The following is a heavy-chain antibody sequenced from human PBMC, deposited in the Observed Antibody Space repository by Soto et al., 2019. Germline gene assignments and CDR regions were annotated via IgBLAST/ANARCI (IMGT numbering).Heavy chain of an antibody. J-gene: IGHJ6*02. CDR3: AYLGYCTNGVCYNGMDV. Sequence: ASVKVSCKASGYTFTSYDINWVRQATGQGLEWMGWMNPNSGNTGYAQKFQGRVTMTRNTSISTAYMGLRSLRSDDTAVYYCAYLGYCTNGVCYNGMDVWGQGTTVAVSS. D-gene: IGHD2-8*01. V-gene: IGHV1-8*01. CDR2: MNPNSGNT. CDR1: GYTFTSYD.